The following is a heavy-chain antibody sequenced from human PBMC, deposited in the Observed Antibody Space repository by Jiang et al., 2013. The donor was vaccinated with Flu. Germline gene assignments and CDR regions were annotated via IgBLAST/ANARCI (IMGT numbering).Heavy chain of an antibody. CDR3: AREGDGGHFDY. J-gene: IGHJ4*02. CDR1: GGSVSSGSYY. CDR2: IYYSGST. D-gene: IGHD3-16*01. V-gene: IGHV4-61*01. Sequence: PGLVKPSETLSLTCTVSGGSVSSGSYYWSWIRQPPGKGLEWIGYIYYSGSTNYNPSLKSRVTISVDTSKNQFSLKLSSVTAADTAVYYCAREGDGGHFDYWGQGTLVTVSS.